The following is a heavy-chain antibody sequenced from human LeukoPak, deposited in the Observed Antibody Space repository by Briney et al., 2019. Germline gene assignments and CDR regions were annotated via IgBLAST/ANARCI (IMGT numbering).Heavy chain of an antibody. CDR1: GFTFDDYA. CDR2: ISWNSGSI. J-gene: IGHJ4*02. D-gene: IGHD3-22*01. V-gene: IGHV3-9*01. Sequence: GRSLRLSCAASGFTFDDYAMHWVRQAPGKGLEWVSGISWNSGSIGYADSVKGRFTISRDNAKNSLYLQMNSLRAKDTALYYCAKANYDSSGNDYWGQGTLVTVSS. CDR3: AKANYDSSGNDY.